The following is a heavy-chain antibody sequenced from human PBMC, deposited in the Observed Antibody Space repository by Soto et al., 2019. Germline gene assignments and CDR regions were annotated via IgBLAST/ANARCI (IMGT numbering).Heavy chain of an antibody. CDR1: GYTFTGYY. J-gene: IGHJ6*02. CDR2: INPNSGGT. Sequence: SVKVSCKASGYTFTGYYMHWVRQAPGQGLEWMGWINPNSGGTNYAQKFQGWVTMTRDTSISTAYMELSRLRSDDTAVYYCARGTYSSSPGYYYYGMDVWGQGTTVTVSS. V-gene: IGHV1-2*04. D-gene: IGHD6-13*01. CDR3: ARGTYSSSPGYYYYGMDV.